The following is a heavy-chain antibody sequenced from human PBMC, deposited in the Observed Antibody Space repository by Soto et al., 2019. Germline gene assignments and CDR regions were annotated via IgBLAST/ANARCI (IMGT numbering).Heavy chain of an antibody. Sequence: QVQLVQSGAEVKKPGASVKVSCKASGYTFTGYYMHWVRQAPGQGLEWLGWINPNSGGTNYAQKFQGRVTMTRDTSISTDNMELSRLRSDDTAVYYCARARIAAAGTKNWFDPWGRGTLVTVSS. D-gene: IGHD6-13*01. V-gene: IGHV1-2*02. CDR3: ARARIAAAGTKNWFDP. J-gene: IGHJ5*02. CDR2: INPNSGGT. CDR1: GYTFTGYY.